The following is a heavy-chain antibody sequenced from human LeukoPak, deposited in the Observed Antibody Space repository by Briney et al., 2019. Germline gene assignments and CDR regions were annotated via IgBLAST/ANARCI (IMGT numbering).Heavy chain of an antibody. Sequence: GGSLRLSCAASGFTFDDYGMSWVRQAPGKGLEWVSGINWNGGSTYYADSVKGRFTISRDNSKNTLYLQMNSLRAEDTAVYYCARGSLYYDSSGYYYGPQKYYFDYWGQGTLVTVSS. CDR1: GFTFDDYG. J-gene: IGHJ4*02. V-gene: IGHV3-20*04. CDR3: ARGSLYYDSSGYYYGPQKYYFDY. CDR2: INWNGGST. D-gene: IGHD3-22*01.